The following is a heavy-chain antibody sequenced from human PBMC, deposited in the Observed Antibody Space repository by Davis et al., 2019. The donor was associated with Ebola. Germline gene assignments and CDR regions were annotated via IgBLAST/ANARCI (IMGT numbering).Heavy chain of an antibody. Sequence: GSLRLSCTVYGGSFSGYYWSWIRQPPGKGLEWIGEINHSGSTNYSPSLKSRVTISIDTSKNQFSLRLNSVAAADTAVYYCARGDFRGNERDYWGQGTLVTVSS. D-gene: IGHD4-23*01. J-gene: IGHJ4*02. CDR2: INHSGST. V-gene: IGHV4-34*01. CDR1: GGSFSGYY. CDR3: ARGDFRGNERDY.